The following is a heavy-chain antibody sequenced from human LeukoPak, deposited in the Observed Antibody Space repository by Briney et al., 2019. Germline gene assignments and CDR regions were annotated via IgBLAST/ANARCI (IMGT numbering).Heavy chain of an antibody. CDR3: ARDASYTVTNPTGFDY. J-gene: IGHJ4*02. Sequence: GGSLRLSCAASGFTFSSYEMNWVRQAPGKGLEWVSYISSSGSTIYYADSVKGRFTISRDNAKNSLYLQMNSLRAEDTAVYYCARDASYTVTNPTGFDYWGQGTLVTVSS. V-gene: IGHV3-48*03. CDR1: GFTFSSYE. CDR2: ISSSGSTI. D-gene: IGHD4-17*01.